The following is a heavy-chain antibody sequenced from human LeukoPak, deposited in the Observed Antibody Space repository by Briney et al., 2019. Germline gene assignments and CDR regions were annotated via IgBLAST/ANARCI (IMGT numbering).Heavy chain of an antibody. V-gene: IGHV3-11*01. Sequence: GGSLRLSCAASGFTFSDYYMSWIRQAPGKGLEWVSYISSSGSTIYYADSVKGRFTISRDNAKNSLYLQMNSLRAEDTAVYYCAREDHDDILTGYYTAFDYWGQGTLVTVSS. CDR2: ISSSGSTI. CDR1: GFTFSDYY. J-gene: IGHJ4*02. CDR3: AREDHDDILTGYYTAFDY. D-gene: IGHD3-9*01.